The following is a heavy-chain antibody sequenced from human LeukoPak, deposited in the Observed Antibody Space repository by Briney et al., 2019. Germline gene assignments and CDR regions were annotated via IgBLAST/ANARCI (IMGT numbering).Heavy chain of an antibody. CDR2: ISYDGSNK. CDR1: GFTFSSYA. J-gene: IGHJ4*02. Sequence: PGRSLRLSCAASGFTFSSYAMHWVRQAPGKGLEWVAVISYDGSNKYYADSVKGRFTISRDNSKNTLYLQMNSLRAEDTAVYYCAKDLSVILWFGELSDFDYWGQGTLVTVSS. D-gene: IGHD3-10*01. CDR3: AKDLSVILWFGELSDFDY. V-gene: IGHV3-30*04.